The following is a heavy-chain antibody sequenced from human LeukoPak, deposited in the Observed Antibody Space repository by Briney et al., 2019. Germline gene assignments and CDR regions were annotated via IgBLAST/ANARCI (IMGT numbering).Heavy chain of an antibody. CDR1: GFTFSSYW. D-gene: IGHD3-3*01. CDR2: INSDGSST. Sequence: GGSLRLSCAASGFTFSSYWMHWVRQAPGKGLVWVSRINSDGSSTSYADSVKGRFTISRDNAKNTLYLQMNSLRAEDTAVYYCASLDLEWLPSGAFDIWGQGTMVTVSS. V-gene: IGHV3-74*01. CDR3: ASLDLEWLPSGAFDI. J-gene: IGHJ3*02.